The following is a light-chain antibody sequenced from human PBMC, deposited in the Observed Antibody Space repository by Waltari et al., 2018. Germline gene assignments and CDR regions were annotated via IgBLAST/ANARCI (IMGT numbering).Light chain of an antibody. CDR3: SSYTSSSLYV. V-gene: IGLV2-14*03. CDR1: SSYVGGYNY. J-gene: IGLJ1*01. CDR2: DVS. Sequence: QSALTQPASVSGSPGQSITISCTGTSSYVGGYNYVSWYQQYPGKAPKLVIYDVSNRPSGASNRFSGSKSGNTASLIISGLQAEDEADYYCSSYTSSSLYVFGTGTKVTVL.